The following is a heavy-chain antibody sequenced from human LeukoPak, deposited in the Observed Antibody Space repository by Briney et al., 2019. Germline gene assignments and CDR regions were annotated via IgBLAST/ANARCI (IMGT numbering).Heavy chain of an antibody. CDR3: ARGQWLDDYYYYYYMDV. CDR2: IYYSGST. CDR1: GGSISSSSYY. Sequence: SETLSLTCTVSGGSISSSSYYWGWIRQPPGKGLEWIGSIYYSGSTYYNPSLKSRVTISVDTSKNQFSLKLSSVTAADTAVYYCARGQWLDDYYYYYYMDVWGKGTTVTVSS. D-gene: IGHD6-19*01. V-gene: IGHV4-39*07. J-gene: IGHJ6*03.